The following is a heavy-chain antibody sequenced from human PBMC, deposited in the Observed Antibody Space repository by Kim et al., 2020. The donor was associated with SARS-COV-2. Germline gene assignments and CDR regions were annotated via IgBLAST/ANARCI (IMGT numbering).Heavy chain of an antibody. V-gene: IGHV3-30*04. J-gene: IGHJ4*02. CDR3: ASDYSGSYLWGPYYFDY. D-gene: IGHD1-26*01. CDR2: ISYDGSNK. Sequence: GGSLRLSCAASGFTFSSYAMHWVRQAPGKGLEWVAVISYDGSNKYYADSVKGRFTISRDNSKNTLYLQMNSLRAEDTAVYYCASDYSGSYLWGPYYFDYWGQGTLVTVSS. CDR1: GFTFSSYA.